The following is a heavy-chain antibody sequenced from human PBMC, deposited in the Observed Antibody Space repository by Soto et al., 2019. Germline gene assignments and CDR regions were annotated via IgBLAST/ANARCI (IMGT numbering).Heavy chain of an antibody. Sequence: QVQLVQSGAEVKEPGASVKVSCKASGYTFTAYALHWVRQAPGHRLEWMGWINAGNGDTKYSQKFQDRVTITRDTSASIVFMEMSSLRSEDTTVYYCVRDVSSSIDCWGQGTLVTVSS. D-gene: IGHD6-6*01. J-gene: IGHJ4*02. V-gene: IGHV1-3*01. CDR1: GYTFTAYA. CDR2: INAGNGDT. CDR3: VRDVSSSIDC.